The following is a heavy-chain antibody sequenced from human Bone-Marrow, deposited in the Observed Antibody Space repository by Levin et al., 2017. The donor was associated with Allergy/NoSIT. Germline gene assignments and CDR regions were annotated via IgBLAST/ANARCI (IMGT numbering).Heavy chain of an antibody. CDR3: TRVRNMSGWKYWYFDI. D-gene: IGHD6-19*01. Sequence: SFLSSLYIFIYHYIYYFLHSPLNFQYFISLIINKLYNYFTLYSSSFKGRFTISRDDSKNSVYLQMSSLKTEDTAVYYCTRVRNMSGWKYWYFDIWGRGTRVTVSS. V-gene: IGHV3-72*01. CDR2: IINKLYNYFT. J-gene: IGHJ2*01. CDR1: LYIFIYHY.